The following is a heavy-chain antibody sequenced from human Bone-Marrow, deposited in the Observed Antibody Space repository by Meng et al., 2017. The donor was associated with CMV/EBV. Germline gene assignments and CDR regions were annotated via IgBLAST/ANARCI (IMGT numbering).Heavy chain of an antibody. D-gene: IGHD3-3*02. V-gene: IGHV3-30*02. CDR1: GFTFSNYA. J-gene: IGHJ4*02. Sequence: GESLKISCAASGFTFSNYAMHWVRQAPGKGLEWVTFIRYDGTNTYYADSVKGRFTISRDNSKKMLYLQMSTLRPEDTALYYCVKDPEGFSNAFDLWGRGTLVTVSS. CDR2: IRYDGTNT. CDR3: VKDPEGFSNAFDL.